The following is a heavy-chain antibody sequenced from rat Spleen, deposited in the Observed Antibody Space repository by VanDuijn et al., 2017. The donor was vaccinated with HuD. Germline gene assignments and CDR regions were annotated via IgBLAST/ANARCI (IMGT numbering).Heavy chain of an antibody. D-gene: IGHD1-2*01. CDR2: VWYDGDT. V-gene: IGHV2-63*01. CDR3: TRDGYSSYGIMDA. CDR1: GFSLTTYS. J-gene: IGHJ4*01. Sequence: QVRLKESGPGLVQPSETLSLTCTVSGFSLTTYSVSWVRQPSGKGPEWMGRVWYDGDTAYNSLFKSRLSITRDTSKNQVFLKMTSMQTDDTGTYYCTRDGYSSYGIMDAWGQGASVTVSS.